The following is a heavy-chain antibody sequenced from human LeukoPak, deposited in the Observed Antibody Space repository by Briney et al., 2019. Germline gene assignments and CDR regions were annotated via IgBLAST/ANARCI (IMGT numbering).Heavy chain of an antibody. Sequence: SETLSLTCAVSGGSFSGYYWSWIRQPPGKGLEWIGEINHSGSTNYNPSLKSRVTISVDTSKNQFSLKLSSVTAADTAVYYCARRGGITMVRGVQNWFDPWGQGTLVTVSS. CDR3: ARRGGITMVRGVQNWFDP. V-gene: IGHV4-34*01. CDR1: GGSFSGYY. CDR2: INHSGST. J-gene: IGHJ5*02. D-gene: IGHD3-10*01.